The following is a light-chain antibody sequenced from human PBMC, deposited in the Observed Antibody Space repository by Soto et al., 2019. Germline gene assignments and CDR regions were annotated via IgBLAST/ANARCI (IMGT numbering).Light chain of an antibody. CDR2: GAS. Sequence: EIVITPSPAPPSVSPGERATPSFRASQSVSSNLAWYQQKPGQAPRLLIYGASTRATGIPARFSGSGSGADFTLTISSLQSEDVATYYCQKYNSAPWTFGQGTKVDIK. CDR3: QKYNSAPWT. J-gene: IGKJ1*01. CDR1: QSVSSN. V-gene: IGKV3-15*01.